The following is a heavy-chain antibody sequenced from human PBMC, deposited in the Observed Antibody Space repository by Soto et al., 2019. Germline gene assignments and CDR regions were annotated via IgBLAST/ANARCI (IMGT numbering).Heavy chain of an antibody. Sequence: PSETLSLTCTVSGGSISSYYWSWIRQPPGKGLEWIGYIYYSGSTNYNPSLKSRVTISVDTSKNQFSLKLSSVTAADTAVYYCARRGGYSMVFDYWGQGTLVTVSS. V-gene: IGHV4-59*08. CDR2: IYYSGST. CDR1: GGSISSYY. D-gene: IGHD5-12*01. CDR3: ARRGGYSMVFDY. J-gene: IGHJ4*02.